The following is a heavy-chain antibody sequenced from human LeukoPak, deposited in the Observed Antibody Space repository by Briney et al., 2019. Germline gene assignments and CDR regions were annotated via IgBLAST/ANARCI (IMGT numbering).Heavy chain of an antibody. Sequence: SETLSLTCTVSGGSITNYYWSWIRQPPGKGLEWIGYISYSGNTKYNPSLKSRVTMSVDSSKNQFSLKLSSVTAADTAVYYCARQGSGNYLSPVNYWGQGTLVTVSS. D-gene: IGHD1-26*01. V-gene: IGHV4-59*01. CDR1: GGSITNYY. J-gene: IGHJ4*02. CDR2: ISYSGNT. CDR3: ARQGSGNYLSPVNY.